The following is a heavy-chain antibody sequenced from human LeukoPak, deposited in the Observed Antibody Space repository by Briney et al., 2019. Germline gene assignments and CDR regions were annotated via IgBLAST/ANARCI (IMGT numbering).Heavy chain of an antibody. J-gene: IGHJ3*02. CDR2: FRSYGSYR. D-gene: IGHD3-16*01. CDR1: GFTFSSYS. CDR3: AKDLYRLGEFDAFDN. Sequence: PGESLRLSCAASGFTFSSYSLNWGRQAQAAGQELDWSFRSYGSYRSYADSVKGRFTISRHSSKNTLYLQINSLRVEDTVLYYCAKDLYRLGEFDAFDNWGQGTMVTVYS. V-gene: IGHV3-21*04.